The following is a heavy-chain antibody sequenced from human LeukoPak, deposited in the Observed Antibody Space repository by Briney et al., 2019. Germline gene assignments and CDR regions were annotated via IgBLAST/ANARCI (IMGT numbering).Heavy chain of an antibody. V-gene: IGHV3-48*03. Sequence: GGSLRLSCAASGFTFSSYEMNWVRQAPGKGLEWVSFISDSATTIYYVDSVKGRFTISRDNAKNSLYLQMNSLRDEDTAVYYCARSRPLRGVTVDYWGQGTLVTVSS. D-gene: IGHD3-10*01. CDR2: ISDSATTI. CDR3: ARSRPLRGVTVDY. CDR1: GFTFSSYE. J-gene: IGHJ4*02.